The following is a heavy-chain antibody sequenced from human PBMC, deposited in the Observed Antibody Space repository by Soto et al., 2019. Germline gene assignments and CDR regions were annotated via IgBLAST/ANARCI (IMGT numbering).Heavy chain of an antibody. CDR1: GGSISSGGYY. D-gene: IGHD3-3*01. V-gene: IGHV4-31*03. CDR2: IYYSGST. J-gene: IGHJ6*02. CDR3: ARLVTWSGYYYYYGMDV. Sequence: SETLSLTCTVSGGSISSGGYYWSWIRQHPGKGLEWIGYIYYSGSTYYNPSLKSRVTISVDTSKNQFSLKLSSVTAADTAVYYCARLVTWSGYYYYYGMDVWGQGTTVTVSS.